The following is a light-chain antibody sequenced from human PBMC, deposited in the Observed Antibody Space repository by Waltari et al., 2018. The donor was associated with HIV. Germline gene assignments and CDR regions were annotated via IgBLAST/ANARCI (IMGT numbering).Light chain of an antibody. Sequence: EIVMTQSPATLSVSPGERATLSCRASQSVRNNVAWYQHNPGQSPRLLIYDASIRATGIPARVSGSGSVTEFTLTVSSLQSEDFAVYYCQQYGDSPPATFGGGTKVEIK. CDR2: DAS. J-gene: IGKJ4*01. CDR1: QSVRNN. CDR3: QQYGDSPPAT. V-gene: IGKV3-15*01.